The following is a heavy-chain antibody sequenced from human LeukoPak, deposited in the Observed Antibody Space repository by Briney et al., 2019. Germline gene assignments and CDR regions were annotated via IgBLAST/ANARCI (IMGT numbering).Heavy chain of an antibody. V-gene: IGHV4-59*01. Sequence: TSETLSLTCAVYGGSFSGYYWSWIRQPPGKGLEWIGYIYYSGSTNYNPSLKSRVTISVDTSKNQFSLKLSSVTAADTAVYYCARGRITMVRGVIITLDAFDIWGQGTMVTVSS. CDR1: GGSFSGYY. J-gene: IGHJ3*02. CDR3: ARGRITMVRGVIITLDAFDI. CDR2: IYYSGST. D-gene: IGHD3-10*01.